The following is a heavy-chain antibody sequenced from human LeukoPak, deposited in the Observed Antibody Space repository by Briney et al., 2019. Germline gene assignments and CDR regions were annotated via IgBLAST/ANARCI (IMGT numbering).Heavy chain of an antibody. D-gene: IGHD5-24*01. CDR3: ARQKRWDGYTLDS. CDR2: VSYSGST. J-gene: IGHJ4*02. Sequence: SETLSLTCTVSGDSISSSRYYWGWIRQPPGKGLEWIGSVSYSGSTYYNPSLKSRVTISVDTSKNQFSLKLSSVAAADTAVYYCARQKRWDGYTLDSWGQGTLVTVSS. CDR1: GDSISSSRYY. V-gene: IGHV4-39*01.